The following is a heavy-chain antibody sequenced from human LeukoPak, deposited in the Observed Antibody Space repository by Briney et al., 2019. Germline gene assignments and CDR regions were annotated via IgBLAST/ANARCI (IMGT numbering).Heavy chain of an antibody. CDR1: GYTFTSYD. V-gene: IGHV1-8*01. D-gene: IGHD2-21*01. CDR2: MNPNSGNT. J-gene: IGHJ3*02. Sequence: ASVKVSCKASGYTFTSYDINWVRQATGQGGEWMGWMNPNSGNTGYAQKFQGRVTMTRNTSISTAYMELSSLRSEDTAVYYCAKDLRQPRIPPGGAFDIWGQGTMVTVSS. CDR3: AKDLRQPRIPPGGAFDI.